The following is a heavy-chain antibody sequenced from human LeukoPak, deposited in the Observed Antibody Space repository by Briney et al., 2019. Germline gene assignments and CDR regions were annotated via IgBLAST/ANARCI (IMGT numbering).Heavy chain of an antibody. V-gene: IGHV3-21*04. CDR3: AFGSYGFYYFDY. J-gene: IGHJ4*02. CDR2: ISGSSSYI. CDR1: GFTFSSYS. Sequence: PGGSLRLSCAASGFTFSSYSMNWVRQAPGKGLEWVSSISGSSSYIYYEDSVKGRFTISRDNSKNTLYLQMNSLRAEDTAVYYCAFGSYGFYYFDYWGQGTLVTVSS. D-gene: IGHD2-15*01.